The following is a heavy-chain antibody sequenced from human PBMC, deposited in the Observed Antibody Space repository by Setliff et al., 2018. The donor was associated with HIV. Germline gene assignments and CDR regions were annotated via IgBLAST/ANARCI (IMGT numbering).Heavy chain of an antibody. Sequence: SETLSLTCAVYGGSFSGYYWSWIRQPPGKGLEWIGYIYYSGSTNYNPSLKSRVTISVDTSKNHFSLNLSSVTVADTAVYYCARKHPHCTDGVCYTETFDYWGHGMLVTVSS. J-gene: IGHJ4*01. D-gene: IGHD2-8*01. CDR3: ARKHPHCTDGVCYTETFDY. V-gene: IGHV4-34*11. CDR1: GGSFSGYY. CDR2: IYYSGST.